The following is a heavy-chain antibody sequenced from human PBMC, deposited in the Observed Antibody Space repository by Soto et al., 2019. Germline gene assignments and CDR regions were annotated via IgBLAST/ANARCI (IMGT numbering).Heavy chain of an antibody. V-gene: IGHV1-46*01. CDR3: ARWSSCWPGGFDY. CDR1: GYTFTSYY. J-gene: IGHJ4*02. CDR2: INPSGGST. D-gene: IGHD6-19*01. Sequence: QVQLVQTGAEVKKPGASVKVSCKASGYTFTSYYMHWVRQAPGQGLEWMGIINPSGGSTSYAQKFQGRVSMTRDTSTRTVYMELSSLRSEDTAVYYCARWSSCWPGGFDYWGQGTLVTVSS.